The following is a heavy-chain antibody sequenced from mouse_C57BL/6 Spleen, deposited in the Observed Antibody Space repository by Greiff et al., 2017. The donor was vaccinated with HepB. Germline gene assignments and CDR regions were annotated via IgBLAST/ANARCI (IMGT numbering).Heavy chain of an antibody. CDR2: IWSGGST. D-gene: IGHD1-1*01. CDR1: GFSLTSYG. Sequence: VMLVESGPGLVQPSQSLSITCTVSGFSLTSYGVHWVRQSPGKGLEWLGVIWSGGSTDYNAAFISRLSISKDNSKSQVFFKMNSLQADDTAIYYCASVLLRSPYAMDYWGQGTSVTVSS. CDR3: ASVLLRSPYAMDY. V-gene: IGHV2-2*01. J-gene: IGHJ4*01.